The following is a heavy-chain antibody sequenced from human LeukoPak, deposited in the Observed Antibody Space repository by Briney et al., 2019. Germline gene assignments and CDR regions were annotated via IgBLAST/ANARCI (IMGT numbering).Heavy chain of an antibody. CDR2: IYYSGST. CDR3: ARVLAAVGTWFDP. J-gene: IGHJ5*02. Sequence: PSETLSLTCTVSGGAISAYYWSWIRQPPGKGLEWIGYIYYSGSTRYNPSLKSRVTISVDTPKTQFSLKLSSVTAADTAVYYCARVLAAVGTWFDPWGQGTLVTVSS. CDR1: GGAISAYY. V-gene: IGHV4-59*01. D-gene: IGHD6-13*01.